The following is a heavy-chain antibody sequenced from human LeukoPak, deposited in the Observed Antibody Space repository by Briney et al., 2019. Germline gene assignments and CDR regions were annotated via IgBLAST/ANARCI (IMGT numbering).Heavy chain of an antibody. Sequence: SETLSLTCTVSGGFLSNYYWSWLRQPPGKGLEWIGYLYNSGHTNYNPSLKSRVTISVDTSKSEISLKMISVTAADTAVYYCARGGRGWYNDWFDPWGQGTLVTVSS. CDR3: ARGGRGWYNDWFDP. D-gene: IGHD6-19*01. V-gene: IGHV4-59*01. J-gene: IGHJ5*02. CDR2: LYNSGHT. CDR1: GGFLSNYY.